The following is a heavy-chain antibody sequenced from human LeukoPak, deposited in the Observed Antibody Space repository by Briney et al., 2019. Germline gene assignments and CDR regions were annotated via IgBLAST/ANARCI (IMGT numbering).Heavy chain of an antibody. V-gene: IGHV1-69*01. CDR2: IIPIFGTA. CDR3: ASGTVLLGSQHDAFDI. J-gene: IGHJ3*02. Sequence: ASVKVSCKASGGTFSSYAISWVRQAPGQGLEWMGGIIPIFGTANYAQKSQGRVTITADESTSTAYMELSSLRSEDTAVYYCASGTVLLGSQHDAFDIWGQGTMVTVSS. CDR1: GGTFSSYA. D-gene: IGHD3-10*01.